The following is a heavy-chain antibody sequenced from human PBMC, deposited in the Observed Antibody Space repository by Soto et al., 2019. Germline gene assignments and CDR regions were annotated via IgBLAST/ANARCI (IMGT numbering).Heavy chain of an antibody. CDR3: ARDLDSSSYLGY. CDR1: GYTFTSYG. V-gene: IGHV1-18*01. J-gene: IGHJ4*02. Sequence: ASVKVSCKASGYTFTSYGISWVRQAPGQGLEWMGWISAYNGNTNYTQKLQGRVTMTTDTSTSTAYMELRSLRPDDTAVYYCARDLDSSSYLGYWGQGTLVTVSS. CDR2: ISAYNGNT. D-gene: IGHD6-6*01.